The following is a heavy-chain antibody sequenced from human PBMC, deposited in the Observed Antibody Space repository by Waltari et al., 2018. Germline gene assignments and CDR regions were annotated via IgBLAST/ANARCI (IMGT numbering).Heavy chain of an antibody. J-gene: IGHJ4*02. CDR1: GFIVSTNY. CDR3: ATDGDGDCSLCLAQ. Sequence: EVQLVESGGGVIQPGGSLRLSCAASGFIVSTNYMSWVRQAPGKGLEWVVVIYNDGTKLYADSVKGRFTVSRDNSKKMVHLQMDSLRAEDTAVYYCATDGDGDCSLCLAQWGQGTLVTVSS. CDR2: IYNDGTK. V-gene: IGHV3-53*01. D-gene: IGHD2-21*02.